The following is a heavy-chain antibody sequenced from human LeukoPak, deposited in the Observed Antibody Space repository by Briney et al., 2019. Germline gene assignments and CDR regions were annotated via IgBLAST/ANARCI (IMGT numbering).Heavy chain of an antibody. V-gene: IGHV4-38-2*02. Sequence: PSETLSLTCTVSGYSISSGYYWGGIRQPPGKGLEWIGSIYHSGSTYYNPSLKSRVTISVDTSKNQFSLKLSSVTAADTAVYYCARVTGDLLDYWGQGTLVTVSS. CDR3: ARVTGDLLDY. CDR1: GYSISSGYY. CDR2: IYHSGST. J-gene: IGHJ4*02. D-gene: IGHD7-27*01.